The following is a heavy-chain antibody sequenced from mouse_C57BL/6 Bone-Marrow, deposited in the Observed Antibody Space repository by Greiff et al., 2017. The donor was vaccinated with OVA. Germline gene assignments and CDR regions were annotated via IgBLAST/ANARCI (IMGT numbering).Heavy chain of an antibody. CDR2: IHPSDSDT. J-gene: IGHJ4*01. V-gene: IGHV1-74*01. D-gene: IGHD2-4*01. CDR3: AICYSDGGLRRAMDY. CDR1: GYTFTSYW. Sequence: QVQLQQPGAELVKPGASVKVSCKASGYTFTSYWMHWVKQRPGQGLEWIGRIHPSDSDTNYNQKFKGKATLTVDKSSSTAYMQLSSLTSEDSAVYYCAICYSDGGLRRAMDYWGQGTSVTVSS.